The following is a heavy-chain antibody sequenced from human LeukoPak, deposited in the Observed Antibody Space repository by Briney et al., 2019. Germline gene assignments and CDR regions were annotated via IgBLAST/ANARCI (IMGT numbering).Heavy chain of an antibody. CDR3: ARDASGYGQYYFDY. J-gene: IGHJ4*02. CDR2: IKQDGSEK. CDR1: GFTFSTYA. Sequence: GGSLRLSCAASGFTFSTYAMTWVRQAPGKGLEWVANIKQDGSEKYYVDSVKGRFTISRDNAKNSLYLQMNSLRAEDTAVYYCARDASGYGQYYFDYWGQGTLVTVSS. V-gene: IGHV3-7*01. D-gene: IGHD5-12*01.